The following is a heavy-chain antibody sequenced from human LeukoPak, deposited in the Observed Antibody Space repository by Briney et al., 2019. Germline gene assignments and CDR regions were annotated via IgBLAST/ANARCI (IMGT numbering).Heavy chain of an antibody. Sequence: SQTLSLTCTVSGGSLSSGSYYWSWLRQPAGTGLEWIGRIYTSGSTNYNPSLKRRLTIPIHTSKKQFSLKLTSVTAADTAVYYCARNDCPDGTRDWNRGYFDNWGQGTLVTVSS. CDR1: GGSLSSGSYY. CDR3: ARNDCPDGTRDWNRGYFDN. CDR2: IYTSGST. D-gene: IGHD2-8*01. V-gene: IGHV4-61*02. J-gene: IGHJ4*02.